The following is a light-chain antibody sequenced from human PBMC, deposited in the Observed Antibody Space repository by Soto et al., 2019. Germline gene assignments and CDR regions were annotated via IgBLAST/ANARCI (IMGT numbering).Light chain of an antibody. V-gene: IGKV3-20*01. CDR3: QQYGSSPRT. CDR2: DAS. Sequence: EIVLTQSPGTLSLSPGEIATLSCRASQSLSSSQLAWYQQKPGQAPRLLIHDASSRATGISDRFTGSGSGTDFTLTITTLEPEDFAVYYCQQYGSSPRTFGLGNKGDIK. CDR1: QSLSSSQ. J-gene: IGKJ1*01.